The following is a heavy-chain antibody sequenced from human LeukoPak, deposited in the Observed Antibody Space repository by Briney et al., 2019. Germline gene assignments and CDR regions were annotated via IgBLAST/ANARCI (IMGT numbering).Heavy chain of an antibody. Sequence: SETLSLTCTVSGSSISSYYWSWIRQPAGKGLEWIGRFYTSENTNYNPSLKSRVTMSVDTSKKQFSLNLTSVTAADTAVYYCARSAVNTADFDFWGQGTLVTVSS. D-gene: IGHD5-18*01. CDR2: FYTSENT. J-gene: IGHJ4*02. V-gene: IGHV4-4*07. CDR3: ARSAVNTADFDF. CDR1: GSSISSYY.